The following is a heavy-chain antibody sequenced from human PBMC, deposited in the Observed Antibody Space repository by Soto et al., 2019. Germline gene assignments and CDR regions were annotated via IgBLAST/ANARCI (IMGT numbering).Heavy chain of an antibody. CDR3: ARPAGGYNGRIVPEYFQH. V-gene: IGHV3-30-3*01. CDR2: ISYDGSNK. CDR1: GFTFSSYA. J-gene: IGHJ1*01. D-gene: IGHD5-12*01. Sequence: ESGGGVVQPGRSLRLSCAASGFTFSSYAMHWVRQAPGKGLEWVAVISYDGSNKYYADSVKGRFTISRDNSKNTLYLQMNSLRAEDTAVYYCARPAGGYNGRIVPEYFQHWGQGTLVTVSS.